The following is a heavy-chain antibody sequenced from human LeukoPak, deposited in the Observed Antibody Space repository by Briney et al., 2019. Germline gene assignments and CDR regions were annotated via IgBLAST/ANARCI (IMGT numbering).Heavy chain of an antibody. CDR1: GGSISSSSYY. D-gene: IGHD2-8*01. CDR3: ARVCSHDAFDI. J-gene: IGHJ3*02. Sequence: SETLSLTCTVSGGSISSSSYYWGWIRQPPGMGLEWIGIISYSGSTYYNPSLKSRVTIYVDTSKKQFSLKMSSVTAADTAVYYCARVCSHDAFDIWGQGTLVTVSS. CDR2: ISYSGST. V-gene: IGHV4-39*01.